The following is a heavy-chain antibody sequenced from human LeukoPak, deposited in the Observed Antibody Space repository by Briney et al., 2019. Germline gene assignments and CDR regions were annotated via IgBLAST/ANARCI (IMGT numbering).Heavy chain of an antibody. CDR2: ISSSGSTI. D-gene: IGHD2-2*01. Sequence: GGSLRLSCAASGFTFSSYEMNWVRQAPGKGREWVSYISSSGSTIYYADSVKGRFTISRDNAKNSLYLQMNSLRAEDTAVYYCASLAPLGYCSSTSCYLRGLRGHFDYWGQGTLVTVSS. J-gene: IGHJ4*02. CDR3: ASLAPLGYCSSTSCYLRGLRGHFDY. V-gene: IGHV3-48*03. CDR1: GFTFSSYE.